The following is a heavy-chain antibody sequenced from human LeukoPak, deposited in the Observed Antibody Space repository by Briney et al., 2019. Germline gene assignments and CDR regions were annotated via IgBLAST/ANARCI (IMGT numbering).Heavy chain of an antibody. CDR2: IYYSGST. J-gene: IGHJ6*02. D-gene: IGHD3-22*01. CDR1: GGSISSSSYY. V-gene: IGHV4-39*07. Sequence: PSETLSLTCTVSGGSISSSSYYWGWIRQPPGKGLEWIGSIYYSGSTYYNPSLKSRVTISVDTSKNQFSLKLSSVTAADTAVYYCAKYYYDSSGYYYSHYYYYGMDVWGQGTTVTVSS. CDR3: AKYYYDSSGYYYSHYYYYGMDV.